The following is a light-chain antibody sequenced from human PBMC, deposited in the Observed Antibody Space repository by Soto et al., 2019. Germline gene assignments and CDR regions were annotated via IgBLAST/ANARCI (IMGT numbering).Light chain of an antibody. Sequence: DIQMTQSPSSVSAAIGDRVTITCRASQGITFWLAWYQQKPGKAPELLIYSASNLQTGVPSRFSGSGSGTDFTLTISSLQPEDFATYYCQQSHSLPYPFGQGTKLEI. CDR1: QGITFW. CDR2: SAS. J-gene: IGKJ2*01. V-gene: IGKV1-12*01. CDR3: QQSHSLPYP.